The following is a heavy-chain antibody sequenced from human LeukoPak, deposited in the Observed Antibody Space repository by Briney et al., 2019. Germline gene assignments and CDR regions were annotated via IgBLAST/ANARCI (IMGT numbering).Heavy chain of an antibody. CDR1: GFTFSSYG. D-gene: IGHD2-15*01. CDR3: AKDHRINCSGGSCYLNWFDP. V-gene: IGHV3-23*01. CDR2: ISGSGGST. Sequence: GGSLRLSCAASGFTFSSYGMSWVRQAPGKGLEWVSAISGSGGSTYYADSVKGRFTISRDNSKNTLYLQMNSLRAEDTAVYYCAKDHRINCSGGSCYLNWFDPWGQGTLVTVSS. J-gene: IGHJ5*02.